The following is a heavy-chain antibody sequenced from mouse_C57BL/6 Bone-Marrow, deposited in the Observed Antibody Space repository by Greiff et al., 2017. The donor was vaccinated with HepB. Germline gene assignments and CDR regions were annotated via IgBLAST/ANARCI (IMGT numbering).Heavy chain of an antibody. CDR2: IHPNSGST. CDR1: GYTFTSYW. Sequence: QVQLKQPGAELVKPGASVKLSCKASGYTFTSYWMHWVKQRPGQGLEWIGMIHPNSGSTNYNEKYKSKATLTVDKSSSTAYMQLSSLTSEDSAVYYCARELRGAMDYCGQGTSVTVSS. J-gene: IGHJ4*01. V-gene: IGHV1-64*01. D-gene: IGHD2-12*01. CDR3: ARELRGAMDY.